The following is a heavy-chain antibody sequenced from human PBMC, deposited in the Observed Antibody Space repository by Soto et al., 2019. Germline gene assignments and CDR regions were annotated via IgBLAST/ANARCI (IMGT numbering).Heavy chain of an antibody. CDR1: GGTFSSYA. Sequence: SVKVSCKASGGTFSSYAINWVRQAPGQGLEWMGGIIPIFGTANYAQKFQGRVTITADESTSTAYMELSSLRSEDTAVYYCARGGSSSSKAVYFDYWGQGTLVTVSS. V-gene: IGHV1-69*13. CDR3: ARGGSSSSKAVYFDY. D-gene: IGHD6-6*01. J-gene: IGHJ4*02. CDR2: IIPIFGTA.